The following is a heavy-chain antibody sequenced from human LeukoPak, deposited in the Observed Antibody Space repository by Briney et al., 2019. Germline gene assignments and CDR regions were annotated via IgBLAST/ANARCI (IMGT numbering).Heavy chain of an antibody. CDR2: IYSGGKT. V-gene: IGHV3-53*01. CDR1: GFTVSSNY. CDR3: ARDMVRGVPDY. J-gene: IGHJ4*02. Sequence: GGSLRLSCAASGFTVSSNYMSWVRQAPGKGLEWVSVIYSGGKTYYADSVKGRFTISRDNSKNTLYLQMNSLRAEDTAVYYCARDMVRGVPDYWGQGTLVTVSS. D-gene: IGHD3-10*01.